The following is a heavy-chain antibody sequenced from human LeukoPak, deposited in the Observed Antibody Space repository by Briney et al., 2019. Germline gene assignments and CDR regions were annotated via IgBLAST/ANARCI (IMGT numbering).Heavy chain of an antibody. CDR1: GGSISSGGYS. CDR2: IYHSGST. D-gene: IGHD6-13*01. V-gene: IGHV4-30-2*01. Sequence: SETLSLTCAVSGGSISSGGYSWSGIRQPPGKGLEGIGYIYHSGSTYYNPSLKSRVTISVDTSKNQFSLKLSSVTAADTAVYYCARHWPFGSSWYNWFDPWGQGTLVTVSS. J-gene: IGHJ5*02. CDR3: ARHWPFGSSWYNWFDP.